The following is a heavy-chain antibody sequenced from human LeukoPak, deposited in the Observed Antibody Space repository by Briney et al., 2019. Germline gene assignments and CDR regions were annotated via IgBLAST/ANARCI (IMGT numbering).Heavy chain of an antibody. D-gene: IGHD4-17*01. CDR3: ASYGDYAGFGY. CDR1: GGSFSDYY. CDR2: IYYSGST. Sequence: SETLSLTCAVYGGSFSDYYWSWIRQPPGKGLEWIGYIYYSGSTYYNPSLKSRVTISVDTSKNQFSLKLSSVTAADTAVYYCASYGDYAGFGYWGQGTLVTVSS. V-gene: IGHV4-30-4*01. J-gene: IGHJ4*02.